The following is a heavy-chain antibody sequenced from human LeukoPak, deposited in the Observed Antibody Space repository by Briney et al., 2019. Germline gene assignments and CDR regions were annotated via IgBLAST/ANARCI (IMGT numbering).Heavy chain of an antibody. CDR3: VRGASGGHYVIDY. J-gene: IGHJ4*02. D-gene: IGHD1-26*01. CDR2: ISPDGRST. Sequence: GGSLRLSCAASGFTYGNYLMHWVRQAPGKGLVWVSRISPDGRSTNYADFVKGRFTVSRDNAMNTVYLQINSLRTEDTAVYYCVRGASGGHYVIDYWGQGTLVTVSS. CDR1: GFTYGNYL. V-gene: IGHV3-74*01.